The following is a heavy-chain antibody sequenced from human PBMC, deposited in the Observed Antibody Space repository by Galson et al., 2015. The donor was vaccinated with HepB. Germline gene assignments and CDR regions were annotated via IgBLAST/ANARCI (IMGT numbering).Heavy chain of an antibody. V-gene: IGHV1-46*01. CDR1: GFTFTNYQ. J-gene: IGHJ4*02. Sequence: SVKVSCKASGFTFTNYQIHWVRQAPGQGLEWMGVINPRGGGTTYAQKFQGRVTMTRDTSTNTVYMELSSLRSEDTAVYYCARVDGWSFDYWGQGTLVTGSS. CDR2: INPRGGGT. CDR3: ARVDGWSFDY. D-gene: IGHD2-15*01.